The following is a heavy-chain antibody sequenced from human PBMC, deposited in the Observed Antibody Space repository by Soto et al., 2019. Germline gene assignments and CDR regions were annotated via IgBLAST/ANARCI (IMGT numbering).Heavy chain of an antibody. Sequence: EVQLLESGGGLVQPGGSLRLSCAASGFTFSSYAMTWVRQAPGKGLEWVSAISGSGGSTYYADSVKGWFTISRDNSKNTLYLQMDSLRAEDTAVYYCAKGGVAVAAFPRYFDYWGQGTLVTVSS. CDR2: ISGSGGST. CDR3: AKGGVAVAAFPRYFDY. J-gene: IGHJ4*02. CDR1: GFTFSSYA. D-gene: IGHD6-19*01. V-gene: IGHV3-23*01.